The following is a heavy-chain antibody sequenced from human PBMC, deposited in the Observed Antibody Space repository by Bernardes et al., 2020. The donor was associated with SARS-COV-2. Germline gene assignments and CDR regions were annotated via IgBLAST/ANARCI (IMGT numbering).Heavy chain of an antibody. J-gene: IGHJ4*02. CDR2: INEDGPTT. V-gene: IGHV3-74*01. CDR3: ARDVAGKESF. CDR1: GFTFSTFW. Sequence: GGSLRLSCAASGFTFSTFWMHWVRQVPGKGLVWVSRINEDGPTTNYADSVKGRFTIFRDNAQNTLYLQMNSLRAEDTAVYFCARDVAGKESFWGQGTLVTVSS. D-gene: IGHD1-26*01.